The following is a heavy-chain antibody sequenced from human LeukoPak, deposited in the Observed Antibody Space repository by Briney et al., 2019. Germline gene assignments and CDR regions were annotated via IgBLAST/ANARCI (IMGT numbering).Heavy chain of an antibody. V-gene: IGHV3-48*04. CDR1: GFTFISYA. Sequence: GGSLRLSCAASGFTFISYAIHWVRQAPGKGLEWVSYISSSGSTIYYADSVKGRFTISRDNAKNSLYLQMNSLGAEDTALYYCARHWYSGSYPIDYWGQGTLVTVSS. CDR3: ARHWYSGSYPIDY. J-gene: IGHJ4*02. D-gene: IGHD1-26*01. CDR2: ISSSGSTI.